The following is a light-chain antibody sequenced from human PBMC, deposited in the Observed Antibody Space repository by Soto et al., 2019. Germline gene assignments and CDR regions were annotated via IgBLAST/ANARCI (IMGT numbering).Light chain of an antibody. CDR2: GTS. Sequence: EIVMTQSPAPLSVSPGGRVTLSCRASQSISDTIAWYQKKPGQAPRLIIYGTSARATGFPARFSGSGSGTDFTLTISSLQSEDVAVYYCQQYNNWPITLGQGTRLEI. CDR1: QSISDT. J-gene: IGKJ5*01. V-gene: IGKV3-15*01. CDR3: QQYNNWPIT.